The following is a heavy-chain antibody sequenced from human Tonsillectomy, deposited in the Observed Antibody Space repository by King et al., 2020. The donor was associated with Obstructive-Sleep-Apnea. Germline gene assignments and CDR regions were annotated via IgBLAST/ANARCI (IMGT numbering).Heavy chain of an antibody. V-gene: IGHV3-23*04. CDR2: ISGSGGST. Sequence: VQLVESGGGLVQPGGSLRLSCAASGFTFSSYAMSWVRQAPGKGLEWVSAISGSGGSTYYADSVKGRFTISRDNSKNTLYLQMNSLRAEDTAVYYCAKSPKPGAVAGTGDDYWGQGTLVTVSS. CDR3: AKSPKPGAVAGTGDDY. D-gene: IGHD6-19*01. CDR1: GFTFSSYA. J-gene: IGHJ4*02.